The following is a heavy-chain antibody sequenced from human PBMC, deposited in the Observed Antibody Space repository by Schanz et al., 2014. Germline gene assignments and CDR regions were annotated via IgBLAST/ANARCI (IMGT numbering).Heavy chain of an antibody. CDR2: IMPLRGIG. Sequence: QVQLVQSGPEVKKPGSSVKVSCQAFGDTFSKYNIMWVRQVPGQGLEWVGSIMPLRGIGNNAWKFQDRLTITADKPMNITYTELSSLGTEDTAVYYCARLRRADPNGFDVWGQGTTVTVS. D-gene: IGHD6-19*01. V-gene: IGHV1-69*02. CDR1: GDTFSKYN. J-gene: IGHJ6*02. CDR3: ARLRRADPNGFDV.